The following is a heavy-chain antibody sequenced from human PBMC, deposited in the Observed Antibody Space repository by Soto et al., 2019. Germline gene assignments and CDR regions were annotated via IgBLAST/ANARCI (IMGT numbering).Heavy chain of an antibody. CDR2: VYYSGNT. D-gene: IGHD2-15*01. CDR1: GGSVKNKTYY. CDR3: ARTTAVPNTPRSSYFFDS. V-gene: IGHV4-61*01. J-gene: IGHJ4*02. Sequence: PSETLSLTCSVSGGSVKNKTYYWSWIRQPPGKGLEWIGYVYYSGNTNYNPSLKSRVTISIDMSKNQFSLRLSSVTDADTARYYCARTTAVPNTPRSSYFFDSWGQGTLVTVSS.